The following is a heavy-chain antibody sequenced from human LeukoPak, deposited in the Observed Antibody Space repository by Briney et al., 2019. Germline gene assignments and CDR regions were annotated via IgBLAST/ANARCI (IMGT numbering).Heavy chain of an antibody. CDR3: ARDPHSDWNWFDP. CDR1: VRTFSSYA. J-gene: IGHJ5*02. Sequence: GASVKVSCKASVRTFSSYAISWVRQAPGQGLEWMGGIIPIFGTANYAQKFQGRVTITADESTSTAYMELSSLRSEDTAVYYCARDPHSDWNWFDPWGQGTLVTVSS. CDR2: IIPIFGTA. V-gene: IGHV1-69*01. D-gene: IGHD3/OR15-3a*01.